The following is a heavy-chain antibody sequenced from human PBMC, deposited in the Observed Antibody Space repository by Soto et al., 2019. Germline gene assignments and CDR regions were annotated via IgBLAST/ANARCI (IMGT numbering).Heavy chain of an antibody. CDR3: ARDRPGEGAAMFDL. V-gene: IGHV1-18*01. CDR2: ISAYNGNI. J-gene: IGHJ5*02. Sequence: QVQLVQSGAEVKKPGASVKVSCKASGYTFSNYGVSWVRQAPGQGLEWMGWISAYNGNIKFAQKVQGRVTMTTDTFTSTAYMELRSLRSDDTAVYYCARDRPGEGAAMFDLWGQGTLVTVSS. D-gene: IGHD3-10*01. CDR1: GYTFSNYG.